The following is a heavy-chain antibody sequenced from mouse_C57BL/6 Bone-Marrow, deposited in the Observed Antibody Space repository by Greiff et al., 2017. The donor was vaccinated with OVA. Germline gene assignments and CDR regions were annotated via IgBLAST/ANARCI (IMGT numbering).Heavy chain of an antibody. CDR1: GYTFPSYW. D-gene: IGHD4-1*01. J-gene: IGHJ4*01. CDR2: IYPGSGST. CDR3: ARVSNGDSYAMDY. V-gene: IGHV1-55*01. Sequence: QVQLQQPGAELVKPGASVKMSCKASGYTFPSYWITWVKQRPGQGLEWIGDIYPGSGSTNYNEKFKSKATLTVDTSSSTAYMQLSSLTSEDSAVYYCARVSNGDSYAMDYWGQGTSVTVSS.